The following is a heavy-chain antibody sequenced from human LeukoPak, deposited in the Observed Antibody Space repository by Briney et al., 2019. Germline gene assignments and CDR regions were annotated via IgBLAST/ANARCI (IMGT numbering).Heavy chain of an antibody. Sequence: RSGGSLRLSCAASGFTFDDYGMSWVRQAPGKGLEWVSGINWNGGSTGYADSVKGRFTISRDNSKNTLYLQMNSLRAEDTAVYYCAKDRGVGVAVASYVFDYWGQGTLVTVSS. V-gene: IGHV3-20*04. CDR2: INWNGGST. CDR3: AKDRGVGVAVASYVFDY. J-gene: IGHJ4*02. CDR1: GFTFDDYG. D-gene: IGHD6-19*01.